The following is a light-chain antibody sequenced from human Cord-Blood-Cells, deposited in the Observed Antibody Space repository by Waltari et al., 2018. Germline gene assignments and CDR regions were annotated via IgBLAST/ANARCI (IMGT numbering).Light chain of an antibody. J-gene: IGLJ1*01. Sequence: QSVLTQPPSVSGAPAQRVTISCTGRTSNLGAGYDVHWYQHLPGTAPKLLIYGNSNRPSGVPDRFSGSKSGTSASLAITGLQAEDEADYYCQSYDSSLSALYVFGTGTKVTVL. CDR1: TSNLGAGYD. V-gene: IGLV1-40*01. CDR2: GNS. CDR3: QSYDSSLSALYV.